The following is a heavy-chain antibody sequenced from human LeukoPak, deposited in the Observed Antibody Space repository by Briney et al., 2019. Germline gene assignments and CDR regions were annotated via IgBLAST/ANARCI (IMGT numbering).Heavy chain of an antibody. Sequence: SETLSLTCSVSGGSISSGDYYWSWIRQPPGKGLEWIGYIYYSGSTYYNPSLKSRVTISVDTSKNQFSLKLSSVTAADTAVYYCARDSSGEFDPWGQGTLVTVSS. J-gene: IGHJ5*02. CDR2: IYYSGST. D-gene: IGHD6-19*01. CDR1: GGSISSGDYY. CDR3: ARDSSGEFDP. V-gene: IGHV4-30-4*01.